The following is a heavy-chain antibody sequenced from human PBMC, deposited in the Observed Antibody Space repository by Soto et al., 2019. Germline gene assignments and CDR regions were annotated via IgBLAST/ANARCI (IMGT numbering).Heavy chain of an antibody. Sequence: QVQLVESGGGVVQPGRSLGLSCAASGFTFNTYGMHWVRQAPGKGLEWVAAISYDGINKYYVDSVKGRFTISRDNSKNSLYVQMNSLRAEDTALYYCARSPQPTSGIHWYFYLWGRGILVTVSS. V-gene: IGHV3-30*03. J-gene: IGHJ2*01. CDR2: ISYDGINK. CDR1: GFTFNTYG. CDR3: ARSPQPTSGIHWYFYL. D-gene: IGHD1-26*01.